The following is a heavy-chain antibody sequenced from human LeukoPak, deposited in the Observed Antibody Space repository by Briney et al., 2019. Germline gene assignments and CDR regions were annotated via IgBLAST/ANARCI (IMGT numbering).Heavy chain of an antibody. CDR2: INHSGST. V-gene: IGHV4-34*01. D-gene: IGHD2-2*02. CDR3: AIGPTFFWDCSSTSCYSRNWFDP. CDR1: GGSFSGYY. Sequence: PSETLSLTCAVYGGSFSGYYWSWIRQPPGKGLEWIGEINHSGSTNYNPSFKSRVTISVDTSKNQFSLKPSSVTAADTAVYYCAIGPTFFWDCSSTSCYSRNWFDPWGQGTLVTVSS. J-gene: IGHJ5*02.